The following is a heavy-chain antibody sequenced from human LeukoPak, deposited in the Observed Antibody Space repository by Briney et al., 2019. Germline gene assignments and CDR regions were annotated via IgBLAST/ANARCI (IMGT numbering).Heavy chain of an antibody. Sequence: SQTLSLTCTVSGGSISSGSYYWSWIRQPAGKGLEWIGRIYTSGSTNYNPSLKSRVTISVDTSKNQFSLKLSSVTAADTAVYYCAREGRVVTAALWGQGTLVTVSS. J-gene: IGHJ4*02. CDR1: GGSISSGSYY. CDR3: AREGRVVTAAL. CDR2: IYTSGST. D-gene: IGHD2-2*01. V-gene: IGHV4-61*02.